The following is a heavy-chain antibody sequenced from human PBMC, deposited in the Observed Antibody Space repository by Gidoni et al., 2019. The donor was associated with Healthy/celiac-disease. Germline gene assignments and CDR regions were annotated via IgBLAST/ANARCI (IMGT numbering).Heavy chain of an antibody. D-gene: IGHD5-18*01. Sequence: DVQLLESGGGLVQPGGSLCLSCSASGFTFSSHAMSWVRQAPGKGLEWVSAISGSGGSTYYADSVKGRFTISRDNSKNTLYLQMNSLRAEDTAVYYCAKDHLGWDTAMVTWFDYWGQGTLVTVSS. CDR1: GFTFSSHA. V-gene: IGHV3-23*01. CDR2: ISGSGGST. CDR3: AKDHLGWDTAMVTWFDY. J-gene: IGHJ4*02.